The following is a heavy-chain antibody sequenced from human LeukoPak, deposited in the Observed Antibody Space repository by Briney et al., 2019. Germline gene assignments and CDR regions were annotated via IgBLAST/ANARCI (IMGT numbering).Heavy chain of an antibody. D-gene: IGHD3-22*01. Sequence: GGSLRLPCAASGFTFSSYGMHWVRQAPGKGLEWVAVISYDGSNKYYADSVKGRFTISRDNSKNALYLQMNSLRAEDTAVYYCAKTAYYYDSSGYPADYWGQGTLVTVSS. J-gene: IGHJ4*02. V-gene: IGHV3-30*18. CDR1: GFTFSSYG. CDR2: ISYDGSNK. CDR3: AKTAYYYDSSGYPADY.